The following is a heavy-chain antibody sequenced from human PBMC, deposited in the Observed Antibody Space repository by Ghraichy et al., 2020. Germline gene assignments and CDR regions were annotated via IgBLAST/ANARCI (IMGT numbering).Heavy chain of an antibody. Sequence: GGSLRLSCAASGFTFSNAWMSWVRQAPGKGLEWVGRIKSKTDGGTTDYAAPVKGRFTISRDDSKNTLYLQMNSLKTEDTAVYYCTTVGDDSSGYYAGGFDYGGQGTLVTVSS. V-gene: IGHV3-15*01. D-gene: IGHD3-22*01. CDR2: IKSKTDGGTT. CDR1: GFTFSNAW. J-gene: IGHJ4*02. CDR3: TTVGDDSSGYYAGGFDY.